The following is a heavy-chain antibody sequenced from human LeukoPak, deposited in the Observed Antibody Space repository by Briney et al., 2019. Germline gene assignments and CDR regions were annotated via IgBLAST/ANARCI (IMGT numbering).Heavy chain of an antibody. CDR3: AREPLYRVAWGNEAFDI. J-gene: IGHJ3*02. CDR1: GGSFSGHY. D-gene: IGHD3-16*01. V-gene: IGHV4-34*01. Sequence: SGTLSLTRAVHGGSFSGHYWSWIRQPPGKGLEWIGEINHNEITNYNTSLKSRVTISVDRSKNQFSLRLRSLTAADTAVYYSAREPLYRVAWGNEAFDIWGQGTMVIVSS. CDR2: INHNEIT.